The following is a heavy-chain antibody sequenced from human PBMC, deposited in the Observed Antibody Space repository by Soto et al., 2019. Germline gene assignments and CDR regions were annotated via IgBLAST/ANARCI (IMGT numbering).Heavy chain of an antibody. CDR2: IDWDDDK. D-gene: IGHD5-18*01. CDR1: GFSLSTSGMC. V-gene: IGHV2-70*01. J-gene: IGHJ6*02. Sequence: SGPTLVNPTQTLTLTCTFSGFSLSTSGMCVSWIRQPPGKALEWLALIDWDDDKYYSTSLKTRLTISKDTSKNQVVLTMTNMDPVDTATYYCARIPMAAMVTHYYYGMDVWGQGTTVTVSS. CDR3: ARIPMAAMVTHYYYGMDV.